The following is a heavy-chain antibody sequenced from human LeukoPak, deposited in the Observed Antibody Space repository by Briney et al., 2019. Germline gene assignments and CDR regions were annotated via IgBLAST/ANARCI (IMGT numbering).Heavy chain of an antibody. D-gene: IGHD3-10*02. CDR2: IYPGDSDT. CDR1: GYRFFNYW. Sequence: GESLKISCVGSGYRFFNYWIGWVRQMPGKGLEWVGIIYPGDSDTRYSPSFQGQLTISVDESITTAFLQWGSLKASDTAIYYCARLFGVAYWGQGTLVTVSS. J-gene: IGHJ4*02. V-gene: IGHV5-51*01. CDR3: ARLFGVAY.